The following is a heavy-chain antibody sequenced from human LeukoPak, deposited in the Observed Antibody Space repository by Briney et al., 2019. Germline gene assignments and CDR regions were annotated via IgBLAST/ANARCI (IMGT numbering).Heavy chain of an antibody. CDR2: IRQDAGEK. V-gene: IGHV3-7*01. J-gene: IGHJ4*02. D-gene: IGHD1-14*01. CDR1: GFSFGAFW. Sequence: GGSLRLSCAASGFSFGAFWMSWVRQAPGKGLEWVANIRQDAGEKYYVDSVKGRFTISRDNDKNSLYLQMNSLRAEDTALYYCAREPDGRRNDYWGQGTQVTVSS. CDR3: AREPDGRRNDY.